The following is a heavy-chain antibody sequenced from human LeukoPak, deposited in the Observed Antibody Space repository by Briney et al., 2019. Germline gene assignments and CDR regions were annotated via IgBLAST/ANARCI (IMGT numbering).Heavy chain of an antibody. CDR3: ARFASDYERSYFDY. CDR1: GGSVNSGSYY. CDR2: ISYTGST. J-gene: IGHJ4*02. V-gene: IGHV4-61*01. D-gene: IGHD5-12*01. Sequence: SETLSLTCTVSGGSVNSGSYYWSWLRQPTGKGLEWIGYISYTGSTNYSPSLKSRVTISVDTSKNQFSLKLSSVTAADTAVYFCARFASDYERSYFDYWGQGTLVTVSS.